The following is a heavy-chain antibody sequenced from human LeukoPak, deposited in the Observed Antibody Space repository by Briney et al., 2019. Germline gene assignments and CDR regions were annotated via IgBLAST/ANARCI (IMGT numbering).Heavy chain of an antibody. Sequence: KRGESLKISCKGSGYTFTNYWIGWVRQMPGKGLEWMGIIYPGDSDIRYSPSFQGQVTISADKSITTAYLQWSSLKASDTAMYYCARRVGASQRGFDYWGQGTLVTVSS. CDR2: IYPGDSDI. J-gene: IGHJ4*02. CDR1: GYTFTNYW. D-gene: IGHD1-26*01. V-gene: IGHV5-51*01. CDR3: ARRVGASQRGFDY.